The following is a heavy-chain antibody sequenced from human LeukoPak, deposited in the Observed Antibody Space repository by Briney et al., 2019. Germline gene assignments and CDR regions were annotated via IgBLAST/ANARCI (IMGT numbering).Heavy chain of an antibody. D-gene: IGHD5-18*01. V-gene: IGHV1-2*06. CDR1: GYTFTGYY. CDR2: INPNSGGT. CDR3: ARDLGYSYGYGNSNFDY. Sequence: GASVKVSCKASGYTFTGYYMHWVRQAPGQGLEWMGRINPNSGGTNYAQKFQGRVTMTRDTSISTAYMELSRLRSDDTAVYYCARDLGYSYGYGNSNFDYWDQGTLVTVSS. J-gene: IGHJ4*02.